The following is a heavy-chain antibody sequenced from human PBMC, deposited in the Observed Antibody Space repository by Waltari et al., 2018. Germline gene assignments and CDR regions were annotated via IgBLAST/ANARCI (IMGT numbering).Heavy chain of an antibody. Sequence: EVQLVQSGAEVKKPGESLKISCKGSGYSFTSYWIGWVRQMPGKGREWMGLIYPGNTATRYSRSFQGQVTIAADKSISTAYLQWSSLKASDTAMYYCARQPLYDFWSGYFDCWGQGTLVTVSS. D-gene: IGHD3-3*01. J-gene: IGHJ4*02. CDR3: ARQPLYDFWSGYFDC. CDR2: IYPGNTAT. V-gene: IGHV5-51*01. CDR1: GYSFTSYW.